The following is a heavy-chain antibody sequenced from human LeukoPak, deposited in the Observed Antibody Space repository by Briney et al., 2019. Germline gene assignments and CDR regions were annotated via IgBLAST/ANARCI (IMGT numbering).Heavy chain of an antibody. CDR2: IYYSGST. V-gene: IGHV4-4*07. CDR3: ARDRQTRDGYNLIDY. CDR1: GGSISSYY. J-gene: IGHJ4*02. D-gene: IGHD5-24*01. Sequence: PSETLSLTCTVSGGSISSYYWSWIRQPAGKGLEWIGSIYYSGSTYYNPSLKSRVTISVDTSKNQFSLTLSSVTAADTAVYYCARDRQTRDGYNLIDYWGQGTLVTVSS.